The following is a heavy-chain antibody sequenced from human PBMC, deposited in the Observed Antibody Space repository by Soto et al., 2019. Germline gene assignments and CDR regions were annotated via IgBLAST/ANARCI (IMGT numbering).Heavy chain of an antibody. Sequence: GGSLRLSCAASGFTFSSYGMHWVRQAPGKGLEWVAVIWYDGSNKYYADSVKGRFTISRDNSKNTLYLQMNSLRAEDTAVYYCAKVKQQLVRVYYYGMDVWGQGTTVTVSS. J-gene: IGHJ6*02. CDR2: IWYDGSNK. CDR3: AKVKQQLVRVYYYGMDV. CDR1: GFTFSSYG. V-gene: IGHV3-30*02. D-gene: IGHD6-13*01.